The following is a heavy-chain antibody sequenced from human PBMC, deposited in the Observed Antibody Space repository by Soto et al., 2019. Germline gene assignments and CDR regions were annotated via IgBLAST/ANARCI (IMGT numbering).Heavy chain of an antibody. V-gene: IGHV3-30*18. CDR2: ISYDGSNK. J-gene: IGHJ3*02. CDR3: AKFYCYDYIWGSYRPNPSNAFDI. D-gene: IGHD3-16*02. CDR1: GFTFSSHG. Sequence: PGGSLRLSCAASGFTFSSHGMHWVRQAPGKGLEWVAVISYDGSNKYYADSVKGRFTISRDNSKNTLYLQMNSLRAEDTAVYYCAKFYCYDYIWGSYRPNPSNAFDIWGQGTMVTVSS.